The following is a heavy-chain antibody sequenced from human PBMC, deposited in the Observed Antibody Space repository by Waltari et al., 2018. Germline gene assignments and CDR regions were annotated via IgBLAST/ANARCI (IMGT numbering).Heavy chain of an antibody. D-gene: IGHD3-3*01. CDR3: ARGDPSVYYTSHMDV. CDR2: INPNNSGT. V-gene: IGHV1-2*02. CDR1: GYTFTDNY. J-gene: IGHJ6*03. Sequence: QVQLVQSGAAVKKPGASVKVSCKASGYTFTDNYMHWVRQAPGQGLEWRGWINPNNSGTNYTQKFQVRVTMTSDTSISTAFMDLRRLKSDDTAVYFCARGDPSVYYTSHMDVWDKGTTVTVSS.